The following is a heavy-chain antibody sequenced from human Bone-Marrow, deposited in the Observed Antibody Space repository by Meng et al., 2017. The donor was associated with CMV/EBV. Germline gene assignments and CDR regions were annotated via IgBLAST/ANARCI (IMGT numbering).Heavy chain of an antibody. D-gene: IGHD6-6*01. CDR2: ISSSGSTI. CDR3: ARDDSSSSPYYYYGMDV. CDR1: GFTFSDYY. Sequence: GESLKISCAASGFTFSDYYMSWIRQAPGKGLEWVSYISSSGSTIYYADSVKGRFTISRDNAKNSLYLQMNSLRAEDTAVYYCARDDSSSSPYYYYGMDVWGQGTMVTVSS. J-gene: IGHJ6*02. V-gene: IGHV3-11*04.